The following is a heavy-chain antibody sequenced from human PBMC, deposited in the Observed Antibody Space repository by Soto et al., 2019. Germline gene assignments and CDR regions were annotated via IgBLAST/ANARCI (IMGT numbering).Heavy chain of an antibody. D-gene: IGHD3-10*01. CDR1: GGSSSGYY. CDR2: INHSGST. CDR3: ASMGYHYGSGSYPLDY. V-gene: IGHV4-34*01. J-gene: IGHJ4*02. Sequence: SQTFCLTYAVYGGSSSGYYWTWIRHPPGTGLEWIGEINHSGSTNYNPSLKSRVTISVDTSKNQFSLNLRSVTAADTAVYYCASMGYHYGSGSYPLDYWGQGTLVT.